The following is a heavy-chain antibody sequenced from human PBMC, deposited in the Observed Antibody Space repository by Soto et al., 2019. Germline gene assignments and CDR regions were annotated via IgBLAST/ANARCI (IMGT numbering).Heavy chain of an antibody. D-gene: IGHD6-13*01. J-gene: IGHJ5*02. CDR1: GFTFSSYA. Sequence: GGSLRLSCAASGFTFSSYAMHWVRQAPGKGLEWVAVISYDGSNKYYADSVKGRFTISRDNSKNTLYLQMNSLRAEDTAVYYCATGATTSSWYNWFDPWGQGTLVTVSS. CDR2: ISYDGSNK. V-gene: IGHV3-30-3*01. CDR3: ATGATTSSWYNWFDP.